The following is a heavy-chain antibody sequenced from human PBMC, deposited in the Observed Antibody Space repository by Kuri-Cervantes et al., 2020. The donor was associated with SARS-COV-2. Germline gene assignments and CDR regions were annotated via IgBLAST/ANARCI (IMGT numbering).Heavy chain of an antibody. Sequence: ASVKVSCKVSGYSFTSYWIDWVRQAPGQGLEWMGWINPNSGGTNYAQKFQGWVTMTRDTSISTAYMELSRLRSDDTAVYYCARARGSIWFGELSYGMDVWGQGTTVTVSS. J-gene: IGHJ6*02. CDR3: ARARGSIWFGELSYGMDV. V-gene: IGHV1-2*04. CDR2: INPNSGGT. D-gene: IGHD3-10*01. CDR1: GYSFTSYW.